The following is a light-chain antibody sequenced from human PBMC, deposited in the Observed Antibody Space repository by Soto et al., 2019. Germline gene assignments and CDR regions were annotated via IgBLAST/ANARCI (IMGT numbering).Light chain of an antibody. CDR1: QTISSY. Sequence: DIQMTQSPSSLSASVGDRVTITCRASQTISSYLNWYQQKPGKALKLLIYAASSLQSGVPSRFSGSGSGTDFTLTISSLQPEAFATYFCQQSYRTPFTFGPGTKVSIK. CDR2: AAS. V-gene: IGKV1-39*01. J-gene: IGKJ3*01. CDR3: QQSYRTPFT.